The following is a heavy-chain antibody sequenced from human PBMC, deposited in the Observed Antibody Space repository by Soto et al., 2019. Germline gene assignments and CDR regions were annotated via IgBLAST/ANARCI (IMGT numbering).Heavy chain of an antibody. V-gene: IGHV3-66*01. CDR1: GFTVSRYY. CDR2: FDNGGNT. Sequence: VQLVESGGGVVQPGGSLRLSCAVSGFTVSRYYMSWVRQPPGKGPERFALFDNGGNTYYAECVKGRFTISRDSSENTLDIQLHSLRAEDTAVYYCVSDDGNCGGGRCYGVPMDVWGKGTTVTVSS. D-gene: IGHD2-15*01. CDR3: VSDDGNCGGGRCYGVPMDV. J-gene: IGHJ6*03.